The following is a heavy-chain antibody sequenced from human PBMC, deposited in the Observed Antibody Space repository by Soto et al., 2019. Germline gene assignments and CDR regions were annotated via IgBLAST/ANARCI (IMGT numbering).Heavy chain of an antibody. J-gene: IGHJ6*02. Sequence: QVQLVESGGGVVQPGRSLRLSCAASGFTFSSYGMHWVRQAPGKGLEWVAVISYDGSNKYYADSVKGRFTISRDNSKNTLYLQMNSLRAEDTAVYYCAKEGRGYYYYGMDVWGQGTTVTVSS. CDR3: AKEGRGYYYYGMDV. D-gene: IGHD3-10*01. CDR2: ISYDGSNK. V-gene: IGHV3-30*18. CDR1: GFTFSSYG.